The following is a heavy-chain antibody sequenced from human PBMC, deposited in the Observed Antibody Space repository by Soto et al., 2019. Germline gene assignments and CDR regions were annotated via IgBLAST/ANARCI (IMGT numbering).Heavy chain of an antibody. Sequence: PGGSLRLSCAASGFTFSSYCMHWVRQAPGKGLEWVAVIWYDGSKKYYADSVKGRFTISRDNSKNTLYLQMNSLRAEDTAVYYCARDRITMIVEQIYGMDVWGQGTTVTVSS. CDR3: ARDRITMIVEQIYGMDV. J-gene: IGHJ6*02. V-gene: IGHV3-33*08. D-gene: IGHD3-22*01. CDR2: IWYDGSKK. CDR1: GFTFSSYC.